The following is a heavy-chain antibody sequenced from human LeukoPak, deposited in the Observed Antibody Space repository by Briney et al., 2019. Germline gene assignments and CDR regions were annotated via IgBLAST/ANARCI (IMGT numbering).Heavy chain of an antibody. D-gene: IGHD3-3*01. J-gene: IGHJ6*02. CDR2: SSGGRT. CDR1: GFSFSSYT. V-gene: IGHV3-23*01. CDR3: AKFPEPGGFLSRTPKGHYDMDV. Sequence: GGSLRLSCAPSGFSFSSYTMNWVRQAPGKGLEWVSASSGGRTYYADSVQGRFTISRDYSHNPLFLQMNSLRVDDTAVYYCAKFPEPGGFLSRTPKGHYDMDVWGQGTTVIVSS.